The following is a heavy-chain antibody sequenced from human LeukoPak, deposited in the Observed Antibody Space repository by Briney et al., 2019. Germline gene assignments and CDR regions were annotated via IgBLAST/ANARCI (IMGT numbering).Heavy chain of an antibody. CDR3: AGEGLEPTSMFVY. Sequence: ASVKVSCKASGVTFSSYAISWVRQAPGQGLEWMGGIIPIFGTANYAQKFQGRVTITTDESTSTAYMELSSLRSEDTAVYYCAGEGLEPTSMFVYWGQGTLVTVSS. D-gene: IGHD3/OR15-3a*01. V-gene: IGHV1-69*05. J-gene: IGHJ4*02. CDR1: GVTFSSYA. CDR2: IIPIFGTA.